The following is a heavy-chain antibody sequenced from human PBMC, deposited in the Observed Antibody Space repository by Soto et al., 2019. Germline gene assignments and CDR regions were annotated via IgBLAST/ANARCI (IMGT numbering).Heavy chain of an antibody. V-gene: IGHV4-4*07. CDR3: VKDGTKTLRDWFDP. J-gene: IGHJ5*02. D-gene: IGHD1-1*01. CDR1: GASISGFY. CDR2: IYATGTT. Sequence: SETLSLTCTVSGASISGFYWSWIRKSAGKGLEWIGRIYATGTTDYNPSLKSRVMMSVDTSKKQFSLKLRSVTAADTAVYYCVKDGTKTLRDWFDPWGQGISVTVSS.